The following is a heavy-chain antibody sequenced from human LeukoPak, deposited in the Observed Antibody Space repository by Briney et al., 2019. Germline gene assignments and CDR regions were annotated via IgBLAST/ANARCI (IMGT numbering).Heavy chain of an antibody. D-gene: IGHD2-2*02. CDR2: IYTSGST. J-gene: IGHJ4*02. Sequence: PSETLSLTCTVSGGSISSYYWSWIRQPAGKGLEWIGRIYTSGSTNYNPSLKSRVTMSVDTSKNQFSLKLSSVTAADTAVYYCARDQLPDGYCSSTSCYTGFDYWGQGTLVTVSS. V-gene: IGHV4-4*07. CDR3: ARDQLPDGYCSSTSCYTGFDY. CDR1: GGSISSYY.